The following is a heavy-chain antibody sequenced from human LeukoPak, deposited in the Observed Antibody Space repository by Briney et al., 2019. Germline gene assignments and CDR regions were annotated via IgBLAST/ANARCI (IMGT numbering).Heavy chain of an antibody. CDR3: ARGTGY. CDR1: GFTFSTYV. J-gene: IGHJ4*02. V-gene: IGHV3-64D*06. Sequence: GRSLRLSCSVSGFTFSTYVMHWVRQAPGKGLEYVSAISSNGDNTYYADSVKGRFTISRDNSKNTLYLQMSSLRADDTAVYYCARGTGYWGQGTLVTVSS. CDR2: ISSNGDNT.